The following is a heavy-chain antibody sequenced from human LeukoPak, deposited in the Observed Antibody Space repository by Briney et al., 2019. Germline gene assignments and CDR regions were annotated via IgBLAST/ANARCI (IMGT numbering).Heavy chain of an antibody. Sequence: GGSLRLSCAASGFTFSSYEMNWVRQAPGKGLEWVSYISSSGTTIYYADTVKGRFTISRDNAKNSLYLQMNSLRAEDTAVYYCARGSPVVAGNYFDYWGQGTLVTVSS. CDR1: GFTFSSYE. J-gene: IGHJ4*02. V-gene: IGHV3-48*03. CDR2: ISSSGTTI. D-gene: IGHD6-19*01. CDR3: ARGSPVVAGNYFDY.